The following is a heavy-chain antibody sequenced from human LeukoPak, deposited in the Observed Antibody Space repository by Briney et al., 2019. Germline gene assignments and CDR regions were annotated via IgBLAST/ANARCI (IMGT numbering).Heavy chain of an antibody. D-gene: IGHD6-13*01. J-gene: IGHJ5*02. Sequence: GASVKVSCKASGYTFTSYGISWVRQAPGQGLEWMGWISAYNGNTNYAQKLQGRVTMTTDTSTSTAYMELRRLRSDDTAVYYCARDRLKYSSSWTRNWLDPWGQGTLVTVSS. CDR2: ISAYNGNT. V-gene: IGHV1-18*01. CDR3: ARDRLKYSSSWTRNWLDP. CDR1: GYTFTSYG.